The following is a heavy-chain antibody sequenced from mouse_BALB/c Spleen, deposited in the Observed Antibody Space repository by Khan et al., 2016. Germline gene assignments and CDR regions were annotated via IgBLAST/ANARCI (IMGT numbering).Heavy chain of an antibody. Sequence: QVQLKESGAELVRPGSSVKISCKASGYAFSSYWMNWVKQRPGQGLEWIGQIYPGDGDINYNGKFKGKATLTADKSSSTAYMQLSSLTSEDSAVYFCTRLGWKDYWGQGITLTVSS. D-gene: IGHD3-1*01. J-gene: IGHJ2*01. CDR2: IYPGDGDI. CDR1: GYAFSSYW. CDR3: TRLGWKDY. V-gene: IGHV1-80*01.